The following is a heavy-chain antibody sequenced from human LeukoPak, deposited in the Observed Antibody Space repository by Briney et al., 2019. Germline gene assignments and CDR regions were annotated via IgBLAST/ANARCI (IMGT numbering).Heavy chain of an antibody. CDR1: GHNFATHY. V-gene: IGHV5-10-1*01. CDR3: AGRPVGVLADTDFFDS. Sequence: GESLRISCKDSGHNFATHYINWVRQMPGKGLEWMGRIDPSDSYSNYSPAFQGHVTMSADKSSRTAYLQWSSLKASDSAMYYCAGRPVGVLADTDFFDSWGQGTLVIVSS. D-gene: IGHD3-22*01. CDR2: IDPSDSYS. J-gene: IGHJ4*02.